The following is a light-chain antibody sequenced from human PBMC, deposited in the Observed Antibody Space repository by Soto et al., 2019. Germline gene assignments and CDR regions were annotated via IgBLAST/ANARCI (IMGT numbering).Light chain of an antibody. CDR2: DAS. J-gene: IGKJ2*01. CDR3: QQSFSSPPT. CDR1: QSIGTS. Sequence: DIQMTQSPSSLSASVGDRVTITCRASQSIGTSLNWYQQKPGKAPKFLIYDASSLQSGVPSRFSGRGSGTEFTLTISSLQPEDFATYYCQQSFSSPPTFGQGTKLEIK. V-gene: IGKV1-39*01.